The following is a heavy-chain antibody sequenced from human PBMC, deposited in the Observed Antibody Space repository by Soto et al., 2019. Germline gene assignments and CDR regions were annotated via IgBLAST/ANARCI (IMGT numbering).Heavy chain of an antibody. J-gene: IGHJ5*02. D-gene: IGHD2-21*02. CDR3: ATGLTLPVRPSFDT. CDR1: GFTVSGNY. V-gene: IGHV3-53*01. CDR2: IFSGDNT. Sequence: EVQLVESGGGLIQPGGSLRLSCAASGFTVSGNYITWVRQAPGKGLEWVSVIFSGDNTYYSDSVKGRFTISRDNSKNTVYLQMNRLRGDDTAVYFCATGLTLPVRPSFDTWGQGTRLTVSS.